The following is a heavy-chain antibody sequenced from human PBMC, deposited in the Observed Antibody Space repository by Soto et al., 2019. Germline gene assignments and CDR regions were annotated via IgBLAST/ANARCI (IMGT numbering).Heavy chain of an antibody. D-gene: IGHD2-15*01. CDR1: GFTFSSYA. CDR2: ISGSGGST. V-gene: IGHV3-23*01. CDR3: AKGRGDSRYSALDY. J-gene: IGHJ4*02. Sequence: EVQLLESGGGLVQPGGSLRLSCAASGFTFSSYAMSWVRQAPGKGLEWVSVISGSGGSTFHADSVKGRFTISRDNSKNTLYLQMDSLRAEDTAVYYCAKGRGDSRYSALDYWVQGSLVTVSS.